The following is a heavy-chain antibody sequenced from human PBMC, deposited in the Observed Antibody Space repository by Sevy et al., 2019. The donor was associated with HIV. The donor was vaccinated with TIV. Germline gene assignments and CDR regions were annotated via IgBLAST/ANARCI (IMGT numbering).Heavy chain of an antibody. CDR2: ISSSSSYT. J-gene: IGHJ4*02. CDR1: GFTFSDYY. D-gene: IGHD3-22*01. CDR3: ARAQTSYDDRGYPFDY. V-gene: IGHV3-11*06. Sequence: GGSLRLSCAASGFTFSDYYMSWIRQAPGKGLEWVSYISSSSSYTNYADSVKGRFTISIDNAKNSLYLQMNSLRAEDMAVYYCARAQTSYDDRGYPFDYWGQGTLVTVSS.